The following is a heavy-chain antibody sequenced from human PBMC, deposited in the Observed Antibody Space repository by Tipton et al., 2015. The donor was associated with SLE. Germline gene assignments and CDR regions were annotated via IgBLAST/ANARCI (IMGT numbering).Heavy chain of an antibody. CDR2: VYDIEFT. D-gene: IGHD3-22*01. CDR1: GASISSYY. Sequence: TLSLTCTVSGASISSYYWSWIRQPPGKGLEWIGYVYDIEFTNCNPSLKSRVTISLDTSKNQFSLKLSSVTAADTAVYYCARGGTYHDSSGNIDYWGQGTLVTASS. V-gene: IGHV4-59*01. J-gene: IGHJ4*02. CDR3: ARGGTYHDSSGNIDY.